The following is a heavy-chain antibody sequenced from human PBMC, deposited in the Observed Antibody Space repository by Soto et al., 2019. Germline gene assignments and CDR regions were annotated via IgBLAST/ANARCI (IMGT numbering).Heavy chain of an antibody. V-gene: IGHV3-7*01. Sequence: GGSLRLSCAASGFTFSSYWMSWVRQAPGKGLEWVANIKQDGSEKYYVDSVKGRFTISRDNAKNSLYLQMNSLRAEDTAVYYCASLVTEGYYYYYMDVWGKGTTVTVSS. D-gene: IGHD2-21*02. CDR2: IKQDGSEK. J-gene: IGHJ6*03. CDR1: GFTFSSYW. CDR3: ASLVTEGYYYYYMDV.